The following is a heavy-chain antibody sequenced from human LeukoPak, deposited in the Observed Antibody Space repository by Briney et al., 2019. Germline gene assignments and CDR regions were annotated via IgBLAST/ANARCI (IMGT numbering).Heavy chain of an antibody. CDR1: GFTFRNYW. J-gene: IGHJ6*03. CDR2: ISDDGSGT. Sequence: GGSLRLSCTASGFTFRNYWMHWVRQVPGKGLVWVSRISDDGSGTTYADSVKGRFTISRDNAKNSLYLQMDSLRVEDTAEYYCARDPYSGNYGAYYYYYMDVWGKGTTVTVSS. CDR3: ARDPYSGNYGAYYYYYMDV. D-gene: IGHD1-26*01. V-gene: IGHV3-74*01.